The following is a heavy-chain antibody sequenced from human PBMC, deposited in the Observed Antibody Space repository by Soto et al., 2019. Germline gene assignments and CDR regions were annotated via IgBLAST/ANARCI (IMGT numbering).Heavy chain of an antibody. CDR3: ARLQAAAGDNDLTFDY. D-gene: IGHD6-13*01. CDR2: IDPSDSYT. J-gene: IGHJ4*02. V-gene: IGHV5-10-1*01. CDR1: GYSFTSYW. Sequence: EVQLVQSGAEVKKPGESLRISCKGSGYSFTSYWISWVRQMPGKGLEWMGRIDPSDSYTNYSPSYQGHVTISADKSIXXAYLQWSSLKASDTAMYYCARLQAAAGDNDLTFDYWGQGTLVTVSS.